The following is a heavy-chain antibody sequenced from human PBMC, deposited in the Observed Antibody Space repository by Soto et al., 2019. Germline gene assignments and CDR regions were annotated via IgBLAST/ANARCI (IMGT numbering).Heavy chain of an antibody. D-gene: IGHD3-10*01. CDR3: ARKKGATYYYGSGTSGGWFDP. Sequence: SETLSLTCTVSGGSISSGGYHWSWIRQHPGKGLEWIGYIYYSGSTYYNPSLKSRVTISVDTSKNQFSLKLSSVTAADTAVYYCARKKGATYYYGSGTSGGWFDPWGQGTLVTVSS. J-gene: IGHJ5*02. CDR2: IYYSGST. CDR1: GGSISSGGYH. V-gene: IGHV4-31*03.